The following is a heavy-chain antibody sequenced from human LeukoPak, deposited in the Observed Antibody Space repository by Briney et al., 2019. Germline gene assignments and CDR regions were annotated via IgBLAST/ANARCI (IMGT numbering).Heavy chain of an antibody. D-gene: IGHD2-15*01. CDR3: ARMLVVVPATSVNYNWFDP. CDR1: GYTFTGNY. CDR2: INPNTGDT. V-gene: IGHV1-2*02. Sequence: ASVKVSCKASGYTFTGNYIHWVRQAPGQGLEWMGWINPNTGDTNYAQKFQGRVTMTRDTSISTAYMELNMLRSDDTAVYYCARMLVVVPATSVNYNWFDPWGQGTLVTVPS. J-gene: IGHJ5*02.